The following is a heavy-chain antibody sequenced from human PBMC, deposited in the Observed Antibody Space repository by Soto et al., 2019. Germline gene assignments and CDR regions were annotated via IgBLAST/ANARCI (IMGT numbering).Heavy chain of an antibody. Sequence: ASVKVSCKASGYTFSSSAMHWVLQAPGHRLEWMGWINTGNDNTKYSQKFQDRVTITRDTSASTAYMELSSLRAEDTAVYYCAKDVELGSTAMLVYWGQGTLVTVSS. D-gene: IGHD5-18*01. V-gene: IGHV1-3*04. CDR2: INTGNDNT. J-gene: IGHJ4*02. CDR3: AKDVELGSTAMLVY. CDR1: GYTFSSSA.